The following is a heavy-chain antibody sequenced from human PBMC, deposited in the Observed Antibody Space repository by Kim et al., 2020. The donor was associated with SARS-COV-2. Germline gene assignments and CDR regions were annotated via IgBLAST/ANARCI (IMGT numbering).Heavy chain of an antibody. CDR3: ARRAAFRIDV. CDR2: IYYSGSA. Sequence: SETLSLTCTVSGGSISPTTYYWAWIRQPPGKGLEWIGSIYYSGSAYYNPSLRSRLTIFVDTSRNQFSLNLNSVPAADTAANYCARRAAFRIDVWGKGTTV. J-gene: IGHJ6*03. V-gene: IGHV4-39*07. CDR1: GGSISPTTYY. D-gene: IGHD3-3*02.